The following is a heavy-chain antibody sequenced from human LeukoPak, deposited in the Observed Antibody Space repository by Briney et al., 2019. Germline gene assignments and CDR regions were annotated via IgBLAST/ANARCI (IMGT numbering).Heavy chain of an antibody. D-gene: IGHD6-6*01. Sequence: GASVKVSCKASGYTFTSYYMHWVRQARGQGLEWMGWINPNSGSTNYAQKFQGRVTMTRDTSISTAYMELSRLRSDDTAVYYCARGGGAAPTHYYYYMDVWGKGTTVTVSS. V-gene: IGHV1-2*02. CDR1: GYTFTSYY. J-gene: IGHJ6*03. CDR3: ARGGGAAPTHYYYYMDV. CDR2: INPNSGST.